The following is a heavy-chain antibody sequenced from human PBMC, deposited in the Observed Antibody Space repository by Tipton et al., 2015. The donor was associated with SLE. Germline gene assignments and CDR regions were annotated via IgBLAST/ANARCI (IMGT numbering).Heavy chain of an antibody. J-gene: IGHJ3*02. Sequence: TLSLTCTVSGGSISSGGYYWSWIRQHPGKGLEWIGYIYYSGSTNYNPSLKSRVTISVDTSKNQFSLKLSSVTAADTAVYYCARVGLGYCSSTSCRASWADAFDIWGQGTMVTVSS. CDR3: ARVGLGYCSSTSCRASWADAFDI. CDR1: GGSISSGGYY. D-gene: IGHD2-2*01. V-gene: IGHV4-61*08. CDR2: IYYSGST.